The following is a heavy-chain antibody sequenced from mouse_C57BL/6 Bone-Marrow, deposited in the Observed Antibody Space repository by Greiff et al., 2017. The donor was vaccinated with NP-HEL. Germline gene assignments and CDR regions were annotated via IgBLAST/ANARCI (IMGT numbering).Heavy chain of an antibody. CDR2: FDPSDSYT. CDR3: AREGQLRLRGLDD. V-gene: IGHV1-69*01. CDR1: GYTFTSYW. Sequence: QVQLQQPGAELVMPGASVKLSCKASGYTFTSYWMHWVKQRTGQGLEWNGEFDPSDSYTNYNQKFKGKFTLTVDKSSSPAYMQLSSLTSEDSAVYYGAREGQLRLRGLDDWGQGTTLTVAS. J-gene: IGHJ2*01. D-gene: IGHD3-2*02.